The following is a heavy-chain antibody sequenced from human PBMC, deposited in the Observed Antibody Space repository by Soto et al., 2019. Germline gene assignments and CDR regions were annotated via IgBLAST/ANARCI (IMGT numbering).Heavy chain of an antibody. CDR1: GYTFTSYY. D-gene: IGHD2-2*01. J-gene: IGHJ6*02. CDR2: INPSGGST. V-gene: IGHV1-46*01. Sequence: ASVKVSCKASGYTFTSYYMHWVRQAPGQGLEWMGIINPSGGSTSYAQKFQGRVTMTRDTSTSTVYMELSSLRSEDTAVYYCARDSHIVVVPAAMDGGYYYYGMDVWGQGTTVTVSS. CDR3: ARDSHIVVVPAAMDGGYYYYGMDV.